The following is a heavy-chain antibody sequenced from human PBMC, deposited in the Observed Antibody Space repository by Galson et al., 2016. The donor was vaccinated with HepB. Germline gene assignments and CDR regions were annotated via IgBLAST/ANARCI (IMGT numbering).Heavy chain of an antibody. Sequence: CAISGDSVSSNSVAWNWIRQSPSRGLEWLGRTYYRSKWYNDYAVSVKSRITINPDTSKNQFSLQLNSVTPVDTAVYYCARDGGVSADSFDYWGQGTLVTVST. CDR3: ARDGGVSADSFDY. J-gene: IGHJ4*02. V-gene: IGHV6-1*01. CDR2: TYYRSKWYN. D-gene: IGHD2-2*01. CDR1: GDSVSSNSVA.